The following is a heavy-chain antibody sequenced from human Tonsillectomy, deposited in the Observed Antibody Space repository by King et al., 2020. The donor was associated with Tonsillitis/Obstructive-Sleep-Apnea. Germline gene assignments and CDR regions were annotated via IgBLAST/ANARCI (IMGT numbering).Heavy chain of an antibody. D-gene: IGHD3-22*01. Sequence: QVQLVESGAEVKKPGASVKVSCKASGYTFTSYYMHWVRQAPGQGLEWMGIIDPSGGSISYAQRFQGRVTMTRDTSTRTVYMELSSLRSEDTAVYYCARVDSGYYYSQGNNWFDPWGQGTLVTVSS. J-gene: IGHJ5*02. CDR2: IDPSGGSI. CDR1: GYTFTSYY. V-gene: IGHV1-46*01. CDR3: ARVDSGYYYSQGNNWFDP.